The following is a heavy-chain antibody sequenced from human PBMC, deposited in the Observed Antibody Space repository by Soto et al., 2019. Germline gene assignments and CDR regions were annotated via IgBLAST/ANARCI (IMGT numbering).Heavy chain of an antibody. J-gene: IGHJ4*02. CDR3: ARGQQQLVLFDY. CDR1: GGSISSYY. Sequence: SETLSLTCTVSGGSISSYYWSWIRQPPGKGLEWIGYIXYXGXXXYXXSLKSRVTISVDTSKNQFSLKLSSVTAADTAVYYCARGQQQLVLFDYWGQGTLVTVSS. D-gene: IGHD6-13*01. V-gene: IGHV4-59*01. CDR2: IXYXGXX.